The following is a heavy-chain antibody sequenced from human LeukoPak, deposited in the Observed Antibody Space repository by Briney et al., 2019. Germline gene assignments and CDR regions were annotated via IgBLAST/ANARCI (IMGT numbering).Heavy chain of an antibody. D-gene: IGHD3-10*01. Sequence: GGSLRLSCAASGFTFSSYSMNWVRQAPGKGLEWVSSISSSSSSYIYYADSVKGRFTISGDNAKNSLYLQMNSLRAEDTAVYYCAMSYGSGSYHGYWGQGTLVTVSS. CDR2: ISSSSSSYI. V-gene: IGHV3-21*01. CDR1: GFTFSSYS. J-gene: IGHJ4*02. CDR3: AMSYGSGSYHGY.